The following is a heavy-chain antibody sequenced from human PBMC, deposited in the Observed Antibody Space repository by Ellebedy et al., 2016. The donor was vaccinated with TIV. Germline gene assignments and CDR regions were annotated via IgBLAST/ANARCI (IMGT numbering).Heavy chain of an antibody. CDR1: GFAFNNYN. CDR3: ARDMGRWLQFLAY. D-gene: IGHD5-24*01. V-gene: IGHV3-48*03. Sequence: GEPLKISCAASGFAFNNYNMIWVRQATGKGLEWISYISSDGITTDYADSVKGRFTISRDNAKASVYLQMNSLRAEDTAVYYCARDMGRWLQFLAYWGQGTLVTVSS. J-gene: IGHJ4*02. CDR2: ISSDGITT.